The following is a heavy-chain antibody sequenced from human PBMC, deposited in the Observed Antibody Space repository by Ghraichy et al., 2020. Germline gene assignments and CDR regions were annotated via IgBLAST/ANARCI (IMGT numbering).Heavy chain of an antibody. J-gene: IGHJ4*02. V-gene: IGHV4-38-2*02. D-gene: IGHD2-2*01. CDR3: ARGDCYTTSCYFDF. CDR2: VYYTGRT. CDR1: GYSIDRGYY. Sequence: SETLSLTCTVSGYSIDRGYYWGWIRQPPGKGLEWIESVYYTGRTYYNPSLKSRVTISLDTSKNQFSLNLISVTAADTAVYYCARGDCYTTSCYFDFWGQGTLVSVSS.